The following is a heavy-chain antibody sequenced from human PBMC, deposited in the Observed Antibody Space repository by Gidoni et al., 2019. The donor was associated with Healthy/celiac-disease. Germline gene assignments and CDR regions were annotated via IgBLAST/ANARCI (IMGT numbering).Heavy chain of an antibody. CDR1: GGTISSGDYY. Sequence: QVQLQESGPGLAKPSQTPSLTCIVPGGTISSGDYYWSWIRQPPGKGLEWIGYSYYGESTYYNPSLKRRVTISVDTSKNQFALKLSSVTAADTAGYYCARDGHAFDIWGQGTMVTVSS. CDR3: ARDGHAFDI. CDR2: SYYGEST. V-gene: IGHV4-30-4*01. J-gene: IGHJ3*02.